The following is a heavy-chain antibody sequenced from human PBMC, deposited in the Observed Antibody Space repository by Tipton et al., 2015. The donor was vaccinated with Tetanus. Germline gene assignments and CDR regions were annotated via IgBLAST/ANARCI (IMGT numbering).Heavy chain of an antibody. CDR3: ARGEAYGDYPAMYFFDN. D-gene: IGHD4-17*01. CDR2: VYSTATT. CDR1: GGSLGSDGYS. Sequence: TLSLTCDVSGGSLGSDGYSWGWIRQPPGKGPEWIGYVYSTATTYYNPSLKSRVTISVDTSKNQFSLKLTSVTAADTAVYYCARGEAYGDYPAMYFFDNWGQGTLLTVSS. J-gene: IGHJ4*02. V-gene: IGHV4-30-2*05.